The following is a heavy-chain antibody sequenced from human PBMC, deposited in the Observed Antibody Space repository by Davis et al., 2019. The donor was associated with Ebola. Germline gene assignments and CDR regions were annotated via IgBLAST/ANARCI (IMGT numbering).Heavy chain of an antibody. CDR1: GFTFSSYG. Sequence: PGGSLRLSCAASGFTFSSYGMHWVRQAPGKGLEWVAVIWYDGSNKYYADSVKGRFTISRDNSKSTLFLQMNSLRAEDTAVYYCAAINYDIFTGYYQDYWGQGTQVTVSS. CDR2: IWYDGSNK. D-gene: IGHD3-9*01. V-gene: IGHV3-33*01. J-gene: IGHJ4*02. CDR3: AAINYDIFTGYYQDY.